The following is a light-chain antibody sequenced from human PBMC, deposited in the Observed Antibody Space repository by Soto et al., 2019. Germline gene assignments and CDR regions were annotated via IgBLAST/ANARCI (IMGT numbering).Light chain of an antibody. V-gene: IGKV3-15*01. Sequence: EIVMTQSPATLSVSPGERATLSCRASQSVRSSLAWYQQKPGQAPRLLIYGASTRATGIPARFSGSGSGTEFTLTISSLQSEDFAVYYCQQYNNWRPITFGGGTKVEIK. CDR1: QSVRSS. CDR2: GAS. J-gene: IGKJ4*01. CDR3: QQYNNWRPIT.